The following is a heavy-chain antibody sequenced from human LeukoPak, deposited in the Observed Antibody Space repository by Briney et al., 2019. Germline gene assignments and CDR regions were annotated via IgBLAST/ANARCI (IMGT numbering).Heavy chain of an antibody. CDR1: GFTFSSYA. V-gene: IGHV3-23*01. J-gene: IGHJ4*02. Sequence: PGGSLRLSCAASGFTFSSYAMSWVRQAPGKGLEWVSAISGSGGSTYYADSVKGRFTISRDNSKNTLYLQMNSLRAEDTAVYYCAKDSAAIVVVVAATPVGINFDYWGQGTLVTVSS. CDR3: AKDSAAIVVVVAATPVGINFDY. CDR2: ISGSGGST. D-gene: IGHD2-15*01.